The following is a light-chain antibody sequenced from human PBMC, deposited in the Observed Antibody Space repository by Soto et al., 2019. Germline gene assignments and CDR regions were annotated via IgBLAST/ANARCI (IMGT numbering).Light chain of an antibody. Sequence: DIQMTQSPSSLSASVGERVTLTCRASQGISNYLAWFQQKPGKAPKALIYAASDLQSGVPSKFSGSGSGTYFTLTISSLQPEDFATYYCQQYYAYPLTFGGGTKVEI. CDR1: QGISNY. J-gene: IGKJ4*01. CDR3: QQYYAYPLT. V-gene: IGKV1-16*02. CDR2: AAS.